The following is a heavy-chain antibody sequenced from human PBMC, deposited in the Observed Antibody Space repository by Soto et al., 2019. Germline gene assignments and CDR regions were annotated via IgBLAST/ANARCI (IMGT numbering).Heavy chain of an antibody. CDR3: ERLKMTFGGVFVGFDA. D-gene: IGHD3-16*02. CDR2: INYRGNS. CDR1: GVSINSGGYY. J-gene: IGHJ4*02. V-gene: IGHV4-31*03. Sequence: QVQLQESGPGLVKPSQTLALTCTVSGVSINSGGYYWSWIRHLPGKGLEWIGYINYRGNSYYNPSLESRVLLSIDTSTNQFSLRMISVTAADTAVYYCERLKMTFGGVFVGFDAWGQGTQVSVSS.